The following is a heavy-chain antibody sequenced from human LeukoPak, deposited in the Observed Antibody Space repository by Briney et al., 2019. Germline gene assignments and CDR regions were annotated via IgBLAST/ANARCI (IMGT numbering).Heavy chain of an antibody. CDR2: IIPILGIA. CDR3: ATAGLESQYYYYDMDV. Sequence: SVKVSCKASGGTFSSYAISWVRQAPGQGLEWMGRIIPILGIANYAQKFQGRVTITADKSTSTAYMELSSLRSEDTAVYYCATAGLESQYYYYDMDVWGQGTTVTVSS. J-gene: IGHJ6*02. V-gene: IGHV1-69*04. D-gene: IGHD1-1*01. CDR1: GGTFSSYA.